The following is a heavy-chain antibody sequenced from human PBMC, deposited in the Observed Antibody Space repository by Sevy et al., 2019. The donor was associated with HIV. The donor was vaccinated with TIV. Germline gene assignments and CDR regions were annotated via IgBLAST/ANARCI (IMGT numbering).Heavy chain of an antibody. V-gene: IGHV1-24*01. CDR2: FDPEDGER. D-gene: IGHD3-22*01. CDR3: ATTKDYYESSGCPFDY. CDR1: GYTLNQLS. J-gene: IGHJ4*02. Sequence: ASVKVSSKVSGYTLNQLSMHWVRQAPGKGLECMGSFDPEDGERFYAQKFQGRVTMTEDTSTDTAYMELGSLRSEDTAVYYCATTKDYYESSGCPFDYWGQGTLVTVSS.